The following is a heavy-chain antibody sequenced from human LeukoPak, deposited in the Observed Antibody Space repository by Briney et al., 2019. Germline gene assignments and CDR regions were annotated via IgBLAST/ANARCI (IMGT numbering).Heavy chain of an antibody. Sequence: GGSLRLSCAASGFPFNSFWMHWVRQAPGKGLVWVSDMNEYSTTKRYADSVKGRFTISRDNAKSILYLQMNNLRAEDTAMYFCARGGVNPVDHWGQGTLVTVSS. CDR1: GFPFNSFW. CDR2: MNEYSTTK. CDR3: ARGGVNPVDH. D-gene: IGHD1-14*01. J-gene: IGHJ4*02. V-gene: IGHV3-74*01.